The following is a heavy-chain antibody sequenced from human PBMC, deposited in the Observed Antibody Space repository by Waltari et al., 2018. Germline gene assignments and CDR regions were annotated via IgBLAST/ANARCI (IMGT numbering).Heavy chain of an antibody. CDR2: VDPADGKT. D-gene: IGHD3-9*01. Sequence: EVQLVQSGAEGKKPGATVKISCKASGYIFRNYYMHWLRQAPVKGLEWMGRVDPADGKTIYADKFQGRFIITTNRPTRMVFMEVTSLTSDDAAVYYCATSGMDLSGVTINWFDPWGQGTLLTVSS. V-gene: IGHV1-69-2*01. CDR3: ATSGMDLSGVTINWFDP. J-gene: IGHJ5*02. CDR1: GYIFRNYY.